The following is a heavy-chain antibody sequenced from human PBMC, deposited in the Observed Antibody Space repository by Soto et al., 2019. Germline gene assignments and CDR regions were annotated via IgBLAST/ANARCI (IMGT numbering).Heavy chain of an antibody. CDR1: GFTFSSYA. V-gene: IGHV3-30-3*01. CDR3: AREPAYCGGDCFPFDY. J-gene: IGHJ4*02. Sequence: GGSLRLSCAASGFTFSSYAMHWVRQAPGKGLEWVAVISYDGSNKYYADSVKGRFTISRDNSKNTLYLQMNSLRAEDTAVYYCAREPAYCGGDCFPFDYWGQGTLVTVSS. D-gene: IGHD2-21*02. CDR2: ISYDGSNK.